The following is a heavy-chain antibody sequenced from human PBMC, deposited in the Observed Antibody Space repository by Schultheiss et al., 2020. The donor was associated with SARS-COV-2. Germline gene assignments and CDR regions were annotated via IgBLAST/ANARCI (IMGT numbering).Heavy chain of an antibody. CDR1: GFTVSSNY. CDR3: AKEGHYYYYYGMDV. V-gene: IGHV3-23*01. J-gene: IGHJ6*02. CDR2: ISGSGGST. Sequence: GGSLRLSCAASGFTVSSNYMSWVRQAPGKGLEWVSAISGSGGSTYYADSVKGRFTISRDNAKNSLYLQMNSLRAEDTAVYYCAKEGHYYYYYGMDVWGQGTTVTVSS.